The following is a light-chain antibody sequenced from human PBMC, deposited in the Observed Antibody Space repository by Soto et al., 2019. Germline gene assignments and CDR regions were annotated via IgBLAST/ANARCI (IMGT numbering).Light chain of an antibody. CDR1: SSDVGGYNY. V-gene: IGLV2-14*01. Sequence: QSALTQPASVSGSPGQSITISCTGTSSDVGGYNYVSWYQQYTGKAPKLMIYDVSNRPSGVSNRFSGSNSGNTASLTISGLQDEDEADYYCTSYTTSSTLVFGNGTKVAVL. J-gene: IGLJ1*01. CDR3: TSYTTSSTLV. CDR2: DVS.